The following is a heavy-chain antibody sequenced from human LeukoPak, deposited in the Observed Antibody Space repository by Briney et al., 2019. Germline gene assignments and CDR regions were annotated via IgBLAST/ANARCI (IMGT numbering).Heavy chain of an antibody. CDR1: GFTFDDYA. D-gene: IGHD3-3*01. J-gene: IGHJ4*02. CDR3: AKDSSPAFGSGYYMPLYYLDH. V-gene: IGHV3-9*01. Sequence: GGSLRLSCAVSGFTFDDYAMHWVRQAPGKGLEWVSGISWNSGRIGYADSVKGRFTISRDNAKNSLYLQMNSLRAEDTALYYCAKDSSPAFGSGYYMPLYYLDHWGQGILVTVSS. CDR2: ISWNSGRI.